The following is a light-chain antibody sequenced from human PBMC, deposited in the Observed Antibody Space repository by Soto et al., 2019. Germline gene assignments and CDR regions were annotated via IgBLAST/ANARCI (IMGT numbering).Light chain of an antibody. CDR2: DAS. V-gene: IGKV3-11*01. CDR1: QSVSSY. CDR3: QQRSNWPLT. J-gene: IGKJ4*01. Sequence: EIVLTQSPATLSLSPGERATLSCRASQSVSSYLAWYQQKPGQAPRLPIYDASNRATGIPARFSGSGSGTDFTLTISSLEPEDFAVYYCQQRSNWPLTFGGGTKVDSK.